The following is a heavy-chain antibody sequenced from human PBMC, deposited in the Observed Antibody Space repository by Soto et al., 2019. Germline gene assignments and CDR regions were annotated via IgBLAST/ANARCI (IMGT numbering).Heavy chain of an antibody. CDR1: GGSFTSNNW. Sequence: QVQLQESGPGLVKPSGTLSLTCAVSGGSFTSNNWWTWVRQPPGQGLEWIGEIYRTGSTNYNPSLKSRVTIALDKSENQFSLKVTSLTAADTAVYYCASRDPGTRVDDWGQGTLVTVSS. CDR3: ASRDPGTRVDD. J-gene: IGHJ4*02. D-gene: IGHD1-7*01. CDR2: IYRTGST. V-gene: IGHV4-4*02.